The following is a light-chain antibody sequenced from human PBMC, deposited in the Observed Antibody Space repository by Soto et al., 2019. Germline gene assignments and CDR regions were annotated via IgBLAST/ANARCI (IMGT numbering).Light chain of an antibody. Sequence: QSVLTQPASVSGSPGQSITISCTGTSSDVGGYKYVSWYQQHPGKAPKLMIYEVSNRPSGVSNRFSGSKSGNTASLTISGLQAEDEADYYCSSYTTISPVVFGGGTQLTVL. V-gene: IGLV2-14*01. CDR1: SSDVGGYKY. CDR3: SSYTTISPVV. J-gene: IGLJ2*01. CDR2: EVS.